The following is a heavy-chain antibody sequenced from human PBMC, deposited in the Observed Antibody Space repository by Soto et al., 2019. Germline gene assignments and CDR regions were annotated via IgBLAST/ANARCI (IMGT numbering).Heavy chain of an antibody. Sequence: ETLSLTCAVYGGSFSGYYWSWIRQPPGKGLEWIGEINHSGSTNYNPSLKSRVTISVDTSKNQFSLKLSSVTAADTAVYYCARGVVVVVAATTPSNLYYMDVWGKGTTVTVSS. V-gene: IGHV4-34*01. CDR1: GGSFSGYY. CDR2: INHSGST. D-gene: IGHD2-15*01. J-gene: IGHJ6*03. CDR3: ARGVVVVVAATTPSNLYYMDV.